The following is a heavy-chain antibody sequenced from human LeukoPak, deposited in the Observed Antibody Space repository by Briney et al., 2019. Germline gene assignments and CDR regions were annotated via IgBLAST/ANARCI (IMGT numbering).Heavy chain of an antibody. D-gene: IGHD3-9*01. J-gene: IGHJ4*02. V-gene: IGHV3-23*01. CDR3: AKWGDYDVLTGYYDTDY. Sequence: GGPLSLSCGASGFTFSNYPMIWVRQAPGKALEWVSALTGSGGGTYYADSVKGRFTISRDNSKNTLYLQMHSLRADDTAVYYCAKWGDYDVLTGYYDTDYWGQGTLVTVSP. CDR1: GFTFSNYP. CDR2: LTGSGGGT.